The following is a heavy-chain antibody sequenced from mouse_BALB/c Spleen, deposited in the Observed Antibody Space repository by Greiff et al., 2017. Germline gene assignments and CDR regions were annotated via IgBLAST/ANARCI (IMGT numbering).Heavy chain of an antibody. Sequence: EVQLQESGAELVKPGASVKLSCTASGFNIKDTYMHWVKQRPEQGLEWIGRIDPANGNTKYDPKFQGKATITADTSSNTAYLQLSSLTSEDTAVYYCANYDSYYFDYWGQGTTLTVSS. J-gene: IGHJ2*01. D-gene: IGHD2-4*01. CDR3: ANYDSYYFDY. V-gene: IGHV14-3*02. CDR1: GFNIKDTY. CDR2: IDPANGNT.